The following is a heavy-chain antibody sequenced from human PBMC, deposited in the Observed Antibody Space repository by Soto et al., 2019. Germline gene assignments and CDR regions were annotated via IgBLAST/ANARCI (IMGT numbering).Heavy chain of an antibody. Sequence: ASVKVSCKASGFRFSDYGFNWLRQAPGQGLEWMGWISAFNGNTETAQGLQDRVTMTTDSSTTTAHMDLTNLTTDDTAIYYCARSYYLADAFDVWGQGTMVTVSS. CDR1: GFRFSDYG. CDR3: ARSYYLADAFDV. J-gene: IGHJ3*01. D-gene: IGHD3-16*01. CDR2: ISAFNGNT. V-gene: IGHV1-18*01.